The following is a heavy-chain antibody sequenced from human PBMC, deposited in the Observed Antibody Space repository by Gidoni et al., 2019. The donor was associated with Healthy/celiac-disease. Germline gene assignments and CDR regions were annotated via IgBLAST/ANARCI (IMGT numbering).Heavy chain of an antibody. Sequence: QVQLVQSGAEVKKPGSSVKVSCKASGGTFSSYAISWVRQAPGQGLEWMGGIIPIFGTANYAQKFQGRVTITADKSTSTAYMELSSLRSEDTAVYYCARVWAGAAAGTIAFDYWGQGTLVTVSS. J-gene: IGHJ4*02. CDR2: IIPIFGTA. CDR3: ARVWAGAAAGTIAFDY. CDR1: GGTFSSYA. D-gene: IGHD6-13*01. V-gene: IGHV1-69*06.